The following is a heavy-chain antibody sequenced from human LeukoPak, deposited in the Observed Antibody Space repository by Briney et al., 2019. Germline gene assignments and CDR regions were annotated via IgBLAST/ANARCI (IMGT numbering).Heavy chain of an antibody. CDR1: GFTFSSYG. CDR3: ARDLSLSFNWNYYYFDY. V-gene: IGHV3-30*02. Sequence: PGGSLRLSCAASGFTFSSYGMHWVRQAPGKGLEWVAFIRYDGSNKYYADSVKGRFTISRDNAKNSLYLQMNSLRAEDTAVYYCARDLSLSFNWNYYYFDYWGQGTLVTVSS. CDR2: IRYDGSNK. D-gene: IGHD1-7*01. J-gene: IGHJ4*02.